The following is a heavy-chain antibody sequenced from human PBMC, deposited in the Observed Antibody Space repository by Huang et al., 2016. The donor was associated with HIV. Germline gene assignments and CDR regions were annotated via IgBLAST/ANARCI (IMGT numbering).Heavy chain of an antibody. CDR3: VRLLDHTGDY. CDR1: GFTFNSYW. J-gene: IGHJ4*02. D-gene: IGHD1-26*01. CDR2: IKTEGREK. V-gene: IGHV3-7*01. Sequence: EVQLVESGGGLVQPGGSLRLSCAASGFTFNSYWMSWVRQAPGKGLEWVAGIKTEGREKSDGDSVKGRFTISRDNAKNSLYLQMNSLRAEDTAVYYCVRLLDHTGDYWGQGTLVTVSS.